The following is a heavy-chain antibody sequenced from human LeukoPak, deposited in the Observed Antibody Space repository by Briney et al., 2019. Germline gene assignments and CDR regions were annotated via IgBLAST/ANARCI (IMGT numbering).Heavy chain of an antibody. J-gene: IGHJ4*02. CDR1: GGSFSGYY. CDR2: INHSGST. CDR3: ARLGYDSSGSPTN. D-gene: IGHD3-22*01. V-gene: IGHV4-34*01. Sequence: PETLSLTCAVYGGSFSGYYWSWIRQPPGKGLEWIGEINHSGSTNYNPSLKSRVTISVDTSKNQFSLKLSSVTAADTAVYYCARLGYDSSGSPTNWGQGTLVTVSS.